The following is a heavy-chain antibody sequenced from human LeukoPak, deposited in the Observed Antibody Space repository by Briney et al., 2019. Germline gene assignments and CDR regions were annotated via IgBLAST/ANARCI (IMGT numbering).Heavy chain of an antibody. Sequence: SVKVSCKASGYTFTSYGISWVRQAPGQGLEWMGGIIPIFGTANYAQKFQGRVTITADESTNTAYMELSSLRSEDTAVYYCARSRVDCSTTSCRSMGYWGQGTLVTVSS. D-gene: IGHD2-2*01. CDR1: GYTFTSYG. J-gene: IGHJ4*02. CDR3: ARSRVDCSTTSCRSMGY. CDR2: IIPIFGTA. V-gene: IGHV1-69*13.